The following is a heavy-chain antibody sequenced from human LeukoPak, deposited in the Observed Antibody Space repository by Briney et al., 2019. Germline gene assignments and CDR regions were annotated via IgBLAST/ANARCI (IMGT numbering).Heavy chain of an antibody. CDR3: AGRPNLDYSGSYCFDY. D-gene: IGHD6-6*01. CDR2: ISSSSSYI. CDR1: GFTFSGYS. Sequence: GGSLRLSCAASGFTFSGYSMNWVRQAPGKGLEWVSSISSSSSYIYYADSVKGRFTISRDNAKNSLYLQMNSLRAEDTAVYYCAGRPNLDYSGSYCFDYWGQGTLVTVSS. J-gene: IGHJ4*02. V-gene: IGHV3-21*01.